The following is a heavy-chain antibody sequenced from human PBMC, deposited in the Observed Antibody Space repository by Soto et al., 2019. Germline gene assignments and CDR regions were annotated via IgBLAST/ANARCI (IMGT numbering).Heavy chain of an antibody. D-gene: IGHD2-15*01. J-gene: IGHJ5*02. Sequence: GGSLRLSCAASGFTFSSYAMHWVRQAPGKGLEWVAVISYDGSNKYYADSVKGRFTISRDNSKNTLYLQMNSLRAEDTAVYYCARDGHDIVVVVAASNWFDPWGQGTLVTVSS. CDR1: GFTFSSYA. V-gene: IGHV3-30-3*01. CDR2: ISYDGSNK. CDR3: ARDGHDIVVVVAASNWFDP.